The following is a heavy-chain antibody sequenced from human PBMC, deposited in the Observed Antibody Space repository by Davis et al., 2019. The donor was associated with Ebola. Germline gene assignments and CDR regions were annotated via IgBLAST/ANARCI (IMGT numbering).Heavy chain of an antibody. CDR2: ISSSSSYI. D-gene: IGHD3-16*02. J-gene: IGHJ6*03. CDR1: GFTFSRYS. V-gene: IGHV3-21*01. CDR3: ARTYRSRLWYYYMDV. Sequence: GESLKISCAASGFTFSRYSMNWVRQAPGKGLEWVSSISSSSSYIYYADSVKGRFTISRDNAKNSLYLQMNSLRDEDTAVYYCARTYRSRLWYYYMDVWGKGTTVTVSS.